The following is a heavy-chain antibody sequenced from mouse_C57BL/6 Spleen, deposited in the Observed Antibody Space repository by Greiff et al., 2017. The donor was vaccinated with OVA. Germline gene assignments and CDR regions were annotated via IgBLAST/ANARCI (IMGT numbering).Heavy chain of an antibody. CDR1: GYTFTSYW. D-gene: IGHD1-1*01. CDR2: INPSNGGT. Sequence: QVQLQQPGTDLVKPGASVKLSCKASGYTFTSYWMHWVQQRPGQGLEWIGNINPSNGGTNYNEKFKSKATLTVDKSSSTAYMQLSSLTSEDSAVYYCALYYGSSSAWFADWGQGTLVTVSA. J-gene: IGHJ3*01. V-gene: IGHV1-53*01. CDR3: ALYYGSSSAWFAD.